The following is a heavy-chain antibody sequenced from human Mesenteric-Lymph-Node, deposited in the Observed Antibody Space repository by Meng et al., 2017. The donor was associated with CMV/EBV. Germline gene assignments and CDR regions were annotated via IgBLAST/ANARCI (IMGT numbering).Heavy chain of an antibody. CDR1: GFIFSRYW. V-gene: IGHV3-74*01. D-gene: IGHD2-2*01. CDR2: INTDGSNT. J-gene: IGHJ6*02. Sequence: GGSLRLSCAASGFIFSRYWMHWVRQAPGKGLVWVSRINTDGSNTDYADSVKGRFTISRDNAKNTLYLQVNSLRAEDTAVYYCAKDLRSRPNSLIVVVPAATDYYYGMDVWGQGTRSPSP. CDR3: AKDLRSRPNSLIVVVPAATDYYYGMDV.